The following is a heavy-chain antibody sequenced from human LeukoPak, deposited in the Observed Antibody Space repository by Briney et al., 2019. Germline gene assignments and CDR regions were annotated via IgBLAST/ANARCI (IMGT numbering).Heavy chain of an antibody. D-gene: IGHD2-2*02. CDR2: INHSGST. CDR3: ARGAQQYCSSTSCYNLYYMDV. V-gene: IGHV4-34*01. CDR1: GGSISGYY. Sequence: SETLSLTCAVYGGSISGYYWSWIRQPPGKGLEWIGEINHSGSTNYNPSLKSRVTISVDTSKNQFSLKLSSVTAADTAVYYCARGAQQYCSSTSCYNLYYMDVWGKGTTVTVSS. J-gene: IGHJ6*03.